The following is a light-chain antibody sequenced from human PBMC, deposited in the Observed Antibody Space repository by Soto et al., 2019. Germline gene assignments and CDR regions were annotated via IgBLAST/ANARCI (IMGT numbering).Light chain of an antibody. V-gene: IGLV2-14*01. CDR1: SSDVGGYNC. Sequence: QSALTQPASVSGSPGQSITISCTGTSSDVGGYNCVSWYQQHPGKVPKLMIYEVSNRPSGISNRFSGSKSGNTASLTISGLQADDEADYYCSSFTSRSTLVFGGGTKLT. CDR3: SSFTSRSTLV. J-gene: IGLJ3*02. CDR2: EVS.